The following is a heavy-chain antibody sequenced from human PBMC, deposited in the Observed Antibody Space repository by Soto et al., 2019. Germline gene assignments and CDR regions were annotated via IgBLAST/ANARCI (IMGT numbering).Heavy chain of an antibody. Sequence: QVQLVQSGAEVKKPGSSVKVSCKASGGTFSSYTISWVRQAPGQGLEWMGRIIPILGIANYAQKFQGRVTITADKSTGTAYMELSSLSSEDTAVYYCARAVPPDPYSPKWGNWFDPWGQGTLVTVSS. CDR2: IIPILGIA. CDR3: ARAVPPDPYSPKWGNWFDP. CDR1: GGTFSSYT. D-gene: IGHD6-13*01. V-gene: IGHV1-69*02. J-gene: IGHJ5*02.